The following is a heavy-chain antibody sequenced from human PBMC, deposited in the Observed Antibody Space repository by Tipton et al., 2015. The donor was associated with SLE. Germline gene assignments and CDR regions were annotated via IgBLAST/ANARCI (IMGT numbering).Heavy chain of an antibody. CDR2: IYYSGST. J-gene: IGHJ6*03. D-gene: IGHD1-14*01. CDR3: ARGRLPPDRDYYYYYMDV. Sequence: TLSLTCTVSGGSISSSSYYWGWIRQPPGKGLEWIGNIYYSGSTYYNPPLKSRVTLSVDTSKNQFSLKLSSVTAADTAVYYCARGRLPPDRDYYYYYMDVWGKGTTVTISS. V-gene: IGHV4-39*01. CDR1: GGSISSSSYY.